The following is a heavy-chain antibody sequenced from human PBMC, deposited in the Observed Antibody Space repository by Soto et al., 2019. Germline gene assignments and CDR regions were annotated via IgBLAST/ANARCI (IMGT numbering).Heavy chain of an antibody. D-gene: IGHD3-22*01. CDR2: IFHSGIT. J-gene: IGHJ4*02. V-gene: IGHV4-59*01. Sequence: SETLSLTCTVSGGSFSNDYWTWIRQSPGKGLEWIGYIFHSGITDYNPSLRSRVTISIDTSRNHFSLNLTSVTAADTAVYYCARDRYFYDSRGYYRTLDSWGQGTMVTVSS. CDR1: GGSFSNDY. CDR3: ARDRYFYDSRGYYRTLDS.